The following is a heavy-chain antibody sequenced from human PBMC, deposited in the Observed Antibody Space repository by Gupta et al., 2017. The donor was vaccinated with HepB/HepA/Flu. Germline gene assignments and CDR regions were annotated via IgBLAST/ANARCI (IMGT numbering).Heavy chain of an antibody. CDR2: ITHSGST. CDR3: ARLRRVRGVMPNFWYCDL. CDR1: AGSFSGYH. Sequence: QVQLQQWCAGLLMPSETLSLTCAVYAGSFSGYHWSWIRQPPGKGREWIGEITHSGSTHDNPSLKSRLKVSVDTSKNHFSLNLNSVTAADTAVYYCARLRRVRGVMPNFWYCDLWGRGTLVSVSS. V-gene: IGHV4-34*01. D-gene: IGHD3-10*01. J-gene: IGHJ2*01.